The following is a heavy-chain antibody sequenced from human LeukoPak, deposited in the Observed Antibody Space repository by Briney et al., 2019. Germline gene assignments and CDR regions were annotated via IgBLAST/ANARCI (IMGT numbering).Heavy chain of an antibody. CDR2: ISSSGSTI. V-gene: IGHV3-48*03. D-gene: IGHD1-26*01. CDR1: GFTFSSYE. CDR3: ARTLLAPYYCYGMDV. Sequence: GGSLRLSCAASGFTFSSYEMNWVRQAPGKGLEWVSYISSSGSTIYYADSVKGRFTISRDNAKNSLYLQMNSLRAEDTAVYYCARTLLAPYYCYGMDVWGQGTTVTVSS. J-gene: IGHJ6*02.